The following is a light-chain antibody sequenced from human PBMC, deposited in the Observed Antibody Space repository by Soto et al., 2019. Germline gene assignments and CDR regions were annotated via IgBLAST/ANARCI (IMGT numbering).Light chain of an antibody. CDR2: GVT. Sequence: QSALTQPPSASGSPGQSVTISCTGTSSDVGAYNFVSWYQQHPGKVPKLVIYGVTERPSGVPDRFSGSKSGNTASLTVSGLQPEDEADYYCASYAGSSSVFGTGTKVTVL. V-gene: IGLV2-8*01. J-gene: IGLJ1*01. CDR3: ASYAGSSSV. CDR1: SSDVGAYNF.